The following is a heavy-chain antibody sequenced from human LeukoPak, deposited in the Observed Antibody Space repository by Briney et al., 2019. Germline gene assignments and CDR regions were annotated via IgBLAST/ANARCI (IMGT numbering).Heavy chain of an antibody. Sequence: PSETLPLTCAVYGGSFSGYYWSWIRQPPGKGLEWIGEINHSGSTNYNPSLKSRVTISVDTSKNQFSLKLSSVAAADTAVYYCARELAVIYYYYYGMDVWGQGTTVTVSS. D-gene: IGHD2-21*01. CDR3: ARELAVIYYYYYGMDV. V-gene: IGHV4-34*01. J-gene: IGHJ6*02. CDR2: INHSGST. CDR1: GGSFSGYY.